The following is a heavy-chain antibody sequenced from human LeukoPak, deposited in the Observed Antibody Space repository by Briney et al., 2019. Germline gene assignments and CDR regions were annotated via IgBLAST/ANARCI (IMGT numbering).Heavy chain of an antibody. CDR3: ARVGDGLNDAFDV. J-gene: IGHJ3*01. Sequence: ASVKVSCKASGYTFTGYYMQWVRQAPGQGLEWMGRINPNTGGTNSAQKFQGRVTMTRDTSITTAYMELSRPRSDDTAVYYCARVGDGLNDAFDVWGQGTLVTVSS. V-gene: IGHV1-2*06. CDR2: INPNTGGT. D-gene: IGHD5-24*01. CDR1: GYTFTGYY.